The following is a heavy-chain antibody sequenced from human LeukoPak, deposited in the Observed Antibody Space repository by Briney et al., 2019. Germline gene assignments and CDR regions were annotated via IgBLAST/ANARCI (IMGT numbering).Heavy chain of an antibody. D-gene: IGHD3-10*01. V-gene: IGHV3-30-3*01. CDR3: AKDPSRLLWFGELFFDY. CDR2: ISYDGSNK. Sequence: PGGSLRLSCAASGFTFSSYAMHWVRQAPGKGLEWVAVISYDGSNKYYADSVKGRFTISRDNSKNTLYLQMNSLRAEDTAVYYCAKDPSRLLWFGELFFDYWGQGTLVTVSS. J-gene: IGHJ4*02. CDR1: GFTFSSYA.